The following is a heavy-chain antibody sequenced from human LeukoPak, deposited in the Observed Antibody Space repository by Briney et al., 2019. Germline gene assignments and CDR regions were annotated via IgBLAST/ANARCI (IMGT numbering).Heavy chain of an antibody. Sequence: APVKVSCKASGYTFTSYGISWVRQAPGQGLEWMGWISAYNGNTNYAQKLQGRVTMTTDTSTSTAYMELRSLRSDDTAVYYCARDGAAADHYYYYYMDVWGKGTTVTVSS. J-gene: IGHJ6*03. CDR2: ISAYNGNT. D-gene: IGHD6-13*01. CDR3: ARDGAAADHYYYYYMDV. CDR1: GYTFTSYG. V-gene: IGHV1-18*01.